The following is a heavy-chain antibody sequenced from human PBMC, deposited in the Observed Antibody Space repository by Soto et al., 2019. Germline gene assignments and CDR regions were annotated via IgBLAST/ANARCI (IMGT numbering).Heavy chain of an antibody. CDR3: TTDSYSTIIIVRFDY. CDR1: GFTFTNAW. D-gene: IGHD3-22*01. J-gene: IGHJ4*01. CDR2: IKSKTDGGTT. Sequence: PGGSLRLSCAASGFTFTNAWINWVRQAPGKGLEWVGRIKSKTDGGTTDYAEPVKGRFAISRDDSNNMVYLQMNSLNIEDTAVYYCTTDSYSTIIIVRFDYWGHGTLVTVSS. V-gene: IGHV3-15*07.